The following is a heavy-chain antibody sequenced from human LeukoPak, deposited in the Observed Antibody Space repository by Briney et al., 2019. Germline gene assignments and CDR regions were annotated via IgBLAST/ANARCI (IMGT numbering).Heavy chain of an antibody. CDR2: IYYSGST. CDR1: GGSVSSGSYY. J-gene: IGHJ5*02. V-gene: IGHV4-61*01. CDR3: ARVGGLTYHYDSSGYPVPNWFDP. Sequence: SETLSLTCTVSGGSVSSGSYYWSWIRQPPGKGLEWIGYIYYSGSTNYNPSLKSRVTISVDTSKNQFSLKLSSVTAADTAVYYCARVGGLTYHYDSSGYPVPNWFDPWGQGTLVTVSS. D-gene: IGHD3-22*01.